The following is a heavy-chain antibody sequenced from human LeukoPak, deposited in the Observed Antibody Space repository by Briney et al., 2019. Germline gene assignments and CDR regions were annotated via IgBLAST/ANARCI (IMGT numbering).Heavy chain of an antibody. V-gene: IGHV4-34*01. CDR2: INHSGST. CDR3: ARGYGSGSYGWFDP. D-gene: IGHD3-10*01. CDR1: GGSFSGYY. Sequence: SETLSLTCAVYGGSFSGYYWSWIRQPPGKGLEWLGEINHSGSTNYNPSLKSRVTISVDTSKNQFALKLSSVTAADTAVYYCARGYGSGSYGWFDPWGQGTLVTVSS. J-gene: IGHJ5*02.